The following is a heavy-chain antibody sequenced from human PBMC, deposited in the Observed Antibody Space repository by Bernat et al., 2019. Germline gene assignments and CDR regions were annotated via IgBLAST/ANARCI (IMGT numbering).Heavy chain of an antibody. CDR3: TTACPRPYDYVCRVDY. Sequence: EVQLAESGEGSVQPGGSLRLSCVASGFTFSSYAMHWVRQAPGKGLEWVGRIKSKTDGGTTDYAAPVKGRFTISRDDSKNTLYLQMNSLKTEDTAVYYCTTACPRPYDYVCRVDYWGQGTLVTVSS. V-gene: IGHV3-15*07. D-gene: IGHD3-16*01. J-gene: IGHJ4*02. CDR2: IKSKTDGGTT. CDR1: GFTFSSYA.